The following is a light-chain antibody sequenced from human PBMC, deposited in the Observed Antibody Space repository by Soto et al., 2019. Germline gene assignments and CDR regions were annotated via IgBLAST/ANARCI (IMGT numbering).Light chain of an antibody. CDR1: QSVSDN. Sequence: EVLMTQSPDALYVSPRGRFALSFVASQSVSDNFAWYQQKPGQGPRLLVYRASTRTLGIPARFSGSESGTEFTLTISSLQSEDFAVYYCQQYNSWPITFGQGTRLEIK. CDR2: RAS. CDR3: QQYNSWPIT. V-gene: IGKV3-15*01. J-gene: IGKJ5*01.